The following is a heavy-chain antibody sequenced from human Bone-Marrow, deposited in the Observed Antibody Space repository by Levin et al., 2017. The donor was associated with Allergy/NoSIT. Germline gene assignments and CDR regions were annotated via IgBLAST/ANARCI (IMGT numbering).Heavy chain of an antibody. J-gene: IGHJ4*02. CDR3: ARGGRLENVLLSHHLDC. CDR1: GGSLTSHY. D-gene: IGHD6-19*01. V-gene: IGHV4-59*11. Sequence: SETLSLTCTVSGGSLTSHYWNWIRQVPGKGLEWIGYIYSSGTTNYNPSLESRVSMSVDTSKNQISLWLNSVTAADTAVYFCARGGRLENVLLSHHLDCWGQGTPVSVSS. CDR2: IYSSGTT.